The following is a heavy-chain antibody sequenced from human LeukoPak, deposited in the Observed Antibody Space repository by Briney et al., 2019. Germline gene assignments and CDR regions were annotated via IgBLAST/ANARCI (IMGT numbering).Heavy chain of an antibody. CDR3: ASHSHV. CDR1: GFTFRSYW. J-gene: IGHJ4*02. Sequence: GGSLRLSCVVSGFTFRSYWMSWVRQAPGKGLEWVANIKEDGSQQYYVDSVKGRFTISRDNAKNSLYLQMNSLRAEDTAVYYCASHSHVWGQGTLVTVSS. V-gene: IGHV3-7*03. CDR2: IKEDGSQQ. D-gene: IGHD2-15*01.